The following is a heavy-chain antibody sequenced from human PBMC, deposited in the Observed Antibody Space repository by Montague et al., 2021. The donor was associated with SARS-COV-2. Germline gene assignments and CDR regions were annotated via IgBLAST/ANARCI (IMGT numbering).Heavy chain of an antibody. V-gene: IGHV3-23*03. Sequence: SLRLSCVASGFPFISYSMRWVRPAPGTGLDWVSVLYSGGSSTYYSDSXKVRFTISRDNSKNTLYLQMNSLRAEDTAVYYCAKDLEEFITIFRVVTKSPLGMDVWGQGTTVTVSS. CDR3: AKDLEEFITIFRVVTKSPLGMDV. D-gene: IGHD3-3*01. CDR1: GFPFISYS. CDR2: LYSGGSST. J-gene: IGHJ6*02.